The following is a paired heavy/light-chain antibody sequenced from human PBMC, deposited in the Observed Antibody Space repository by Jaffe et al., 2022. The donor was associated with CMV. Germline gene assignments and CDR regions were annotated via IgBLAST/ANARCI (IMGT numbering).Heavy chain of an antibody. D-gene: IGHD6-19*01. V-gene: IGHV4-59*11. CDR3: VRLQESGVEGTGWYKFDH. Sequence: QVQLQESGPGLVKPSETLSLTCSVSGVSISSHYWSWIRQPPGKGLEWVAYMSYNGSTNYNPSLKSRITMSVDTPKNQFSLKLRSVTAADTAIYYCVRLQESGVEGTGWYKFDHWGQGTLVTVSS. CDR2: MSYNGST. J-gene: IGHJ4*02. CDR1: GVSISSHY.
Light chain of an antibody. J-gene: IGKJ4*01. CDR2: AAS. CDR3: QQSYSTVLT. CDR1: QSIGNY. V-gene: IGKV1-39*01. Sequence: DIQLTQSPSSLSASVGDRVTITCRASQSIGNYLNWYQQKPGKAPKLLIYAASTLQSGVPSRVSGSGSGTDFTLTISSLQPEDFATYYCQQSYSTVLTFGGGTKVEIK.